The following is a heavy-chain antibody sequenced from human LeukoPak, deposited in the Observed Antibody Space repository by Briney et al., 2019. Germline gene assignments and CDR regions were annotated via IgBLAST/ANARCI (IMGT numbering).Heavy chain of an antibody. CDR1: GFTFSSYA. D-gene: IGHD6-19*01. CDR2: IYSGGST. CDR3: ARDSSGWLDY. J-gene: IGHJ4*02. V-gene: IGHV3-66*01. Sequence: GGSLRLSCAASGFTFSSYAMSWVRQAPGKGLEWVSVIYSGGSTYYADSVKGRFTISRDNSKNTLYLQMNSLRAEDTAVYYCARDSSGWLDYWGQGTLVTVSS.